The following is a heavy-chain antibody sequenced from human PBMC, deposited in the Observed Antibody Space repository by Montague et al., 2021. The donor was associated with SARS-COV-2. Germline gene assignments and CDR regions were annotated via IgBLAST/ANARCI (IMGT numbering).Heavy chain of an antibody. CDR2: IYYSGSI. Sequence: SETLSLTCTVSGGSISSYYWSWIRQPPGKGLEWIGYIYYSGSIXXXPSXXXPVTISVDTSKNQFSLKLSSVTAADTAVYYCARGDVEMATIKSGGPFYHFDYWGQGTLVTVSS. V-gene: IGHV4-59*13. CDR1: GGSISSYY. CDR3: ARGDVEMATIKSGGPFYHFDY. J-gene: IGHJ4*02. D-gene: IGHD5-24*01.